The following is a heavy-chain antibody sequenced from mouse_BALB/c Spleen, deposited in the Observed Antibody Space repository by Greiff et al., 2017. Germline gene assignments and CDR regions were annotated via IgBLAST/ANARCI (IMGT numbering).Heavy chain of an antibody. CDR1: GFSFSSYD. V-gene: IGHV5-12-1*01. J-gene: IGHJ1*01. CDR2: ISSGGGST. CDR3: GRASTGGRWYFGG. Sequence: DVMLVESGGGLVKPGGSLKLSCAASGFSFSSYDMSWVRQTPATRLEWVAYISSGGGSTYYPDTVKGRFPISRDNAKNTLYLQMSSLKSEDTAMYYYGRASTGGRWYFGGWGGGTTVNVTS. D-gene: IGHD6-1*01.